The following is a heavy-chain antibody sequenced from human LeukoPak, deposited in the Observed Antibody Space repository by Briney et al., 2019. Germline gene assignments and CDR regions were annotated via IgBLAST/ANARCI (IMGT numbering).Heavy chain of an antibody. J-gene: IGHJ4*02. CDR1: GFTFSSYG. D-gene: IGHD6-13*01. CDR3: AKGQGYSSSWPPSY. Sequence: GRSLRLSCAASGFTFSSYGMHWVRQAPGNGLEWVAVISYDGSNKYYADSVKGRFTISRDNSKNTLYLQMNSLRAEDTAVYYCAKGQGYSSSWPPSYWGQGTLVTVSS. V-gene: IGHV3-30*18. CDR2: ISYDGSNK.